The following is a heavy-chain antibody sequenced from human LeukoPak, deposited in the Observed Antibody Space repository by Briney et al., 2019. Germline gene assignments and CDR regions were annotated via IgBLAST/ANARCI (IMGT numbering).Heavy chain of an antibody. V-gene: IGHV3-23*01. J-gene: IGHJ4*02. CDR1: GFTFGSYA. D-gene: IGHD3-22*01. CDR3: AKDRYYYDSSGTYFDY. Sequence: GGSLRLSCAASGFTFGSYAMSWVRQAPGKGLEWVSAISGSGGSTYYADSVKGRFTISRDNSKNTLYLQMNSLRAEDTAVHYCAKDRYYYDSSGTYFDYWGQGTLVTVSS. CDR2: ISGSGGST.